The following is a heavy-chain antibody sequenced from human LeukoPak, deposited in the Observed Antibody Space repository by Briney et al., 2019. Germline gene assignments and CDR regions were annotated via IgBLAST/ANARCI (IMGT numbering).Heavy chain of an antibody. Sequence: GGSLRLSCAASGFTLDTYAMSWIRQAPGKGLEWVSAISSDGNIYYADSVKGRFSISRDNSKNTLYLQMNSLRAEDTAVYYCAALTTVTTSSFDYWGQGTLVTVSS. J-gene: IGHJ4*02. CDR3: AALTTVTTSSFDY. CDR1: GFTLDTYA. CDR2: ISSDGNI. D-gene: IGHD4-17*01. V-gene: IGHV3-23*01.